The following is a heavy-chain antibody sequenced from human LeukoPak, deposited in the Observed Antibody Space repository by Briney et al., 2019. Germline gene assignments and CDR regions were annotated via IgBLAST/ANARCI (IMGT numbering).Heavy chain of an antibody. J-gene: IGHJ6*03. CDR3: ARGIRIPVTGRYFYYYMDV. D-gene: IGHD6-19*01. Sequence: SQTLSLTCTVSGGSISNGSYNWNWIRQPAGKGLEWIGQIYTSGSTNYRSSLTSRVTISRGTSKNQFSLKLSSVTAADTAVYYCARGIRIPVTGRYFYYYMDVWGNGTTVTVSS. CDR2: IYTSGST. CDR1: GGSISNGSYN. V-gene: IGHV4-61*09.